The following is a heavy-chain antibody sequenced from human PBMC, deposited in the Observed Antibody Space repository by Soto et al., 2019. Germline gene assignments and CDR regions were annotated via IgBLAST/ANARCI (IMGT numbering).Heavy chain of an antibody. V-gene: IGHV3-15*01. CDR1: GFTFSNAW. J-gene: IGHJ4*02. CDR2: IKSKTDGGTT. CDR3: TTYHGDYSDY. D-gene: IGHD4-17*01. Sequence: PGESLKISCAASGFTFSNAWMSWVRQAPGKGLEWVGRIKSKTDGGTTDYAAPVKGRFTISRDDSKNTLYLQMNSLKTEDTAVYYCTTYHGDYSDYWGQGTLVTVSS.